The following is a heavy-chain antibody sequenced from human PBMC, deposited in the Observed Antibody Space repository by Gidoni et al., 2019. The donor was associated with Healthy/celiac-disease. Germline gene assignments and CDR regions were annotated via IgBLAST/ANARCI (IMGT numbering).Heavy chain of an antibody. D-gene: IGHD6-13*01. Sequence: EVQLVESGGGLIQPGGSLRLSCAASGFTVSSNYMSWVRQAPGKGLEWVPVIYSGGSTYYADSVKGRFTISRDNSKNTLYLQMNSLRAEDTAVYYCARGSSNAYYYYGMDVWGQGTTVTVSS. J-gene: IGHJ6*02. CDR1: GFTVSSNY. CDR3: ARGSSNAYYYYGMDV. CDR2: IYSGGST. V-gene: IGHV3-53*01.